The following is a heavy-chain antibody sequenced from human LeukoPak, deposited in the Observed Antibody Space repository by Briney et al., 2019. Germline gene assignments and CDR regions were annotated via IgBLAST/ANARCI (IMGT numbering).Heavy chain of an antibody. J-gene: IGHJ4*02. Sequence: SETLSLTCTVSGGSISSYYWSWIRQPPGKGLEWIGYIYYSGSTNYNPSLKSRVTISVDTSKNQFSLKLSSVTAADTAVYYCARGTYDFWSTFDYWGQGTLVTVSS. CDR3: ARGTYDFWSTFDY. CDR2: IYYSGST. V-gene: IGHV4-59*12. CDR1: GGSISSYY. D-gene: IGHD3-3*01.